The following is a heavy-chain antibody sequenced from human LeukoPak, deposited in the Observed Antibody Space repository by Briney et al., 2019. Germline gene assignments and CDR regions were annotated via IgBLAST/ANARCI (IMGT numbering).Heavy chain of an antibody. CDR2: ISSSSSYI. CDR3: ARDLHDKWDPYDY. J-gene: IGHJ4*02. CDR1: GFTFSSYS. Sequence: GGSLRLSCAASGFTFSSYSMNWVRQAPGKGLEWVSSISSSSSYIYYADSVKGRFTISRDNAKNSLYLQMNSLRAEDTAVYYCARDLHDKWDPYDYWGQGTLVTVSS. D-gene: IGHD1-26*01. V-gene: IGHV3-21*01.